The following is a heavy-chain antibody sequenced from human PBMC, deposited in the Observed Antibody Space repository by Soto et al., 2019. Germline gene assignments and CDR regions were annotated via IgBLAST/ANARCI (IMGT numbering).Heavy chain of an antibody. CDR1: GFTFSRYG. V-gene: IGHV3-30*18. D-gene: IGHD6-13*01. Sequence: PGGSLRLSCAASGFTFSRYGMHWVRQAPGKELEWMAVISYDGSNKYYADSVKGRFTISRDNSKNTLYLQMNSLRAEDTAVYYCAKDYSSSFNWFDPWGQGTLVTVSS. CDR2: ISYDGSNK. J-gene: IGHJ5*02. CDR3: AKDYSSSFNWFDP.